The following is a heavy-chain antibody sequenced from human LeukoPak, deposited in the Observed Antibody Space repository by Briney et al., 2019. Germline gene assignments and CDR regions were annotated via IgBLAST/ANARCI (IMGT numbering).Heavy chain of an antibody. CDR1: GGSISDYY. D-gene: IGHD3-16*01. V-gene: IGHV4-59*08. CDR3: ARHYYGDVYYFDL. J-gene: IGHJ4*02. Sequence: SETLSLTCTVSGGSISDYYWSWLRQSPGKGLEWIGYFYYSGTSRYNPSLKSRVTFSPGTSENHFSLKLTSATAADTAVYYCARHYYGDVYYFDLWGQGTLVTVSS. CDR2: FYYSGTS.